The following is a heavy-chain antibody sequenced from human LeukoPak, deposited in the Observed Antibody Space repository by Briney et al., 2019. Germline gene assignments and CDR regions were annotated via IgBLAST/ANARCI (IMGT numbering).Heavy chain of an antibody. Sequence: SETLSLTCAVSGGSFSGYYWSWIRQPPGKGLEWIGEINHGRSTNYNPSLKSRVTMSVDTSKNQFSLKLSSVTAADTAIYYCARGQFWSGYSIWGQGALVTVSS. D-gene: IGHD3-3*02. CDR2: INHGRST. CDR1: GGSFSGYY. CDR3: ARGQFWSGYSI. V-gene: IGHV4-34*01. J-gene: IGHJ4*02.